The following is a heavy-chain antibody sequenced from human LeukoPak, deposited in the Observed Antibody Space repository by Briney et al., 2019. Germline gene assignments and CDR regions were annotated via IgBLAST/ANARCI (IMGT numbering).Heavy chain of an antibody. V-gene: IGHV3-7*01. J-gene: IGHJ4*02. Sequence: QARGSLRLSCAASGFPFSSYWMAWVRQAPGKGLEWVASIKQDGGETFYVDSVKGRFTISRDNAKNSLYLQMNSLRAEDTAVYYCTREDHSNYNYWGQGTLVTVSS. CDR2: IKQDGGET. CDR1: GFPFSSYW. D-gene: IGHD4-11*01. CDR3: TREDHSNYNY.